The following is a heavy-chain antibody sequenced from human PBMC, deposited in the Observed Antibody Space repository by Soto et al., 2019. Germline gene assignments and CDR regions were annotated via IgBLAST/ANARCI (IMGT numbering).Heavy chain of an antibody. CDR3: AKAQGGSYFDY. J-gene: IGHJ4*02. V-gene: IGHV3-23*01. CDR1: GFTFSSNA. Sequence: LCLSCAASGFTFSSNAMSWVRQAPGKGLEWVSGISSSGGSTYYADSVKGRFTISRDNSKNMLYLQMNNLRAEGTAVYYCAKAQGGSYFDYWGQGTLVTVSS. CDR2: ISSSGGST. D-gene: IGHD2-15*01.